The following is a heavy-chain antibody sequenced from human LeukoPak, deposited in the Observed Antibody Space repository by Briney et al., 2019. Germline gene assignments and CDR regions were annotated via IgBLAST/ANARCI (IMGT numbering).Heavy chain of an antibody. CDR1: GGSFSGYY. V-gene: IGHV4-34*01. CDR3: ARVQIETTLDY. Sequence: PSETLSLTCAVYGGSFSGYYWSWIRQPPGKGLEWIGEINHSGSTNYNPSLKSRVTISVDTSKNQFSLKLSSVTAADTAVYYRARVQIETTLDYWGQGTLVTVSS. D-gene: IGHD4-17*01. CDR2: INHSGST. J-gene: IGHJ4*02.